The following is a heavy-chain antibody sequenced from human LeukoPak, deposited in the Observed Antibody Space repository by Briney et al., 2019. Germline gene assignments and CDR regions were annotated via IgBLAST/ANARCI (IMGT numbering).Heavy chain of an antibody. Sequence: PGGSLRLSCAASGFTFSSYGMHWVRQAPGKGLEWVAFIRSDGSIKYYTGSLKGRFTISRDNSKNTLYLQMNSLRAEDTAVYYCAKDEFFGSAWYFDYWGQGTLVTVSS. CDR3: AKDEFFGSAWYFDY. CDR2: IRSDGSIK. D-gene: IGHD6-19*01. CDR1: GFTFSSYG. J-gene: IGHJ4*02. V-gene: IGHV3-30*02.